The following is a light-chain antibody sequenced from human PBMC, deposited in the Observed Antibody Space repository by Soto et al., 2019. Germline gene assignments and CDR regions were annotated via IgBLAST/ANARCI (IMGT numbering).Light chain of an antibody. J-gene: IGKJ4*01. CDR3: QQLNGYQLA. CDR2: SAS. Sequence: DIQLTQSPSFLSAFVGDTVTITCRASQAMSTYLAWYQQKPGKVPKLLIRSASTLQSGVPPRFSGGGSGTEFTLTISNLQPDDSGIYYCQQLNGYQLAFGGGTNVEIK. V-gene: IGKV1-9*01. CDR1: QAMSTY.